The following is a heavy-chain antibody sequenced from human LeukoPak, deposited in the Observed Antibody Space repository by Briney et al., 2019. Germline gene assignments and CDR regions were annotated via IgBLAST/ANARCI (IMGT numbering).Heavy chain of an antibody. Sequence: SETLSLTCAVYGGSFSGYYWSWIRQPPGKGLEWIGEINHSGSTNYNPSLKSRVTISVDTSKNQFSLKLSSVTAADTAVYYCARAATLPADTAMVRWFDPWGQGTLVTVSS. D-gene: IGHD5-18*01. J-gene: IGHJ5*02. CDR2: INHSGST. CDR1: GGSFSGYY. CDR3: ARAATLPADTAMVRWFDP. V-gene: IGHV4-34*01.